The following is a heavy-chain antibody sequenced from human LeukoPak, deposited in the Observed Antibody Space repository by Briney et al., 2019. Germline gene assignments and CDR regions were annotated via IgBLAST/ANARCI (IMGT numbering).Heavy chain of an antibody. Sequence: SETLSLTCTVSGGSISSGSYYWSWIRQPAGKGLEWIGRIYTSGSTNYNPSLKSRVTISVDTSKNQFSLKLSSVTAADTAVYYCAREGDAFDIWGQGTMVTVSS. CDR3: AREGDAFDI. V-gene: IGHV4-61*02. J-gene: IGHJ3*02. CDR1: GGSISSGSYY. CDR2: IYTSGST.